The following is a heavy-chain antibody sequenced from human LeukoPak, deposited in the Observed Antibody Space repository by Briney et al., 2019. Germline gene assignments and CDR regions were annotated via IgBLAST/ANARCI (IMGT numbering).Heavy chain of an antibody. J-gene: IGHJ4*02. CDR2: ITSSSSSM. D-gene: IGHD7-27*01. CDR1: GFTVSSNY. CDR3: ARDLAWGGY. Sequence: GGSLRLSCAASGFTVSSNYMSWVRQAPGKGLEWVSSITSSSSSMYSADSVKGRLTISRDNAKNSLYLQMNSLRAEDTAVYYCARDLAWGGYWGQGTLVTVSS. V-gene: IGHV3-21*01.